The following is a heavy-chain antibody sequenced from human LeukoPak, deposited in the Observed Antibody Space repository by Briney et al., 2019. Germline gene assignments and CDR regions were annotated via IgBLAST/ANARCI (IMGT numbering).Heavy chain of an antibody. CDR1: GFTFSSYS. CDR2: ICSSSSYI. CDR3: ACAVVGAIGAVGYNWFDP. V-gene: IGHV3-21*01. J-gene: IGHJ5*02. D-gene: IGHD1-26*01. Sequence: PGGSLRLSCAASGFTFSSYSMNWVRQAPGKGLEWVSSICSSSSYIYYADSVKGRFTISRDNAKNSLYLQMNSLRAEDTAVYYCACAVVGAIGAVGYNWFDPWGQGTLVTVSS.